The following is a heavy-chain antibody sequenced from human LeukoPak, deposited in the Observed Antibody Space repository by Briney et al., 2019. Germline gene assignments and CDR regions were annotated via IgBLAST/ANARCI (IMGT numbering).Heavy chain of an antibody. D-gene: IGHD6-19*01. CDR3: ARAGGSGWYYYYYYMDV. CDR1: GYTFTSYD. CDR2: MNPNSGNT. V-gene: IGHV1-8*01. Sequence: GASVKVSCKASGYTFTSYDINWVRQATGQGLEWMGWMNPNSGNTGYAQKFQGRVTMTRNTSISTAYMELSSLRSEDTAVYCCARAGGSGWYYYYYYMDVWGKGTTVTISS. J-gene: IGHJ6*03.